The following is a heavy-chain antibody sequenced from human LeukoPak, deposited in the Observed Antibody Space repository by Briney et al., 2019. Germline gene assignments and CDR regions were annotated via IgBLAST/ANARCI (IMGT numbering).Heavy chain of an antibody. D-gene: IGHD6-13*01. J-gene: IGHJ4*02. CDR3: ERVEISSSWYSDY. V-gene: IGHV3-74*01. Sequence: GGSLRLPCAASGFTFSSYWMHWVRQAPGKGLVWVSRINTDGSVTSYADSVKGRFTISRDNAKDTLYLQMNSLRAEDTAVYYCERVEISSSWYSDYWGQGTQVTVSS. CDR1: GFTFSSYW. CDR2: INTDGSVT.